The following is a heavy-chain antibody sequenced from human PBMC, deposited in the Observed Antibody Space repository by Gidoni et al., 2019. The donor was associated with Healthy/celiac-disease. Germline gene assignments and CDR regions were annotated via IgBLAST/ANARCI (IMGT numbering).Heavy chain of an antibody. Sequence: QVQLQESGPGLVKPSETLSLTCTVPGGSVSSGHYYWSWIRQPPGKGLEWIGYIYYSGSTNYNPSLKSRVTISVDTSKNQFSLKLSSVTAADTAVYYCASINYGDYGYYYYGMDVWGQGTTVTVSS. D-gene: IGHD4-17*01. V-gene: IGHV4-61*01. CDR1: GGSVSSGHYY. CDR3: ASINYGDYGYYYYGMDV. J-gene: IGHJ6*02. CDR2: IYYSGST.